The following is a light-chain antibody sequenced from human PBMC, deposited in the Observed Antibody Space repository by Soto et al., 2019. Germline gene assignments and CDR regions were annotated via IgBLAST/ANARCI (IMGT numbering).Light chain of an antibody. J-gene: IGKJ1*01. Sequence: EIQITPSPSPPSAFVGDRVTLHLRATQSISSWLAWYQQKPGKAPKLLIYDASSLQSGVPSRFSGSGSGTDFTLTISSLQPDDFATYYCQHYNSYSEAFGQGTKVDIK. CDR1: QSISSW. CDR2: DAS. V-gene: IGKV1-5*01. CDR3: QHYNSYSEA.